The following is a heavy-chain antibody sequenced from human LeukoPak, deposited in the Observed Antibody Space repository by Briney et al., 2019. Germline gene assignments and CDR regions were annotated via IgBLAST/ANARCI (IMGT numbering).Heavy chain of an antibody. J-gene: IGHJ4*02. V-gene: IGHV1-2*06. CDR1: GYTFTGYY. CDR3: ASETAYYDILTGHLDY. CDR2: INPNSGGT. D-gene: IGHD3-9*01. Sequence: ASVKVSCKASGYTFTGYYMHWVRQAPGQGLEWMGRINPNSGGTNYAQKFQGRVTMTRDTSISTAYMELSRLRSDDRAVYYCASETAYYDILTGHLDYWGQRTLVTVSS.